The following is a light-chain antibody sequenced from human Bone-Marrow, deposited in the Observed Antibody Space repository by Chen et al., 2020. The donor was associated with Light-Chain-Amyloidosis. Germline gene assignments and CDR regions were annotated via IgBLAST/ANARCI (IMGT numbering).Light chain of an antibody. CDR3: RSYAGDSTYV. J-gene: IGLJ1*01. CDR2: GVS. V-gene: IGLV2-23*02. Sequence: QSALTHPASVSGSPGQSITISCTGTSSDVGGYNLVSWYQQHPGKAPKLLIYGVSKRPSVVSNRFSGSNSGNTASLTISDLQAEDESDYYCRSYAGDSTYVFGIGTKVTVL. CDR1: SSDVGGYNL.